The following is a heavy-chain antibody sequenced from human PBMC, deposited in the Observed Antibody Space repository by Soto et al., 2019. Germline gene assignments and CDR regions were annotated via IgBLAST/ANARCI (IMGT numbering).Heavy chain of an antibody. CDR2: IYWDDEE. J-gene: IGHJ4*02. CDR3: AHSPFSSGWYLTGRFDS. CDR1: GFSLRTSGVG. D-gene: IGHD6-19*01. Sequence: QITLKESGPTLVKPTQTLTLTCTFSGFSLRTSGVGVGWIRQPPGKALEWLALIYWDDEERYSPSLKSRLTITKDTSKSQVVLTMTNMDPVDTATYYCAHSPFSSGWYLTGRFDSWGQGTLATVSS. V-gene: IGHV2-5*02.